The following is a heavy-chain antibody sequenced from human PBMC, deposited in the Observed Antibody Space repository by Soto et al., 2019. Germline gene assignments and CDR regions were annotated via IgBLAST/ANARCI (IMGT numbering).Heavy chain of an antibody. CDR1: GYTFTSYA. CDR2: INAGNGNT. V-gene: IGHV1-3*05. D-gene: IGHD3-10*01. CDR3: ARDRVVRGVTYYYYYYGMDV. J-gene: IGHJ6*02. Sequence: QVQLVQSGAEEKKPGASVKVSCKASGYTFTSYAMHWVRQAPGQRLEWMGWINAGNGNTKYSQKFQGRVTITRDTSASTAYMEVSSLRSEDTAVYYCARDRVVRGVTYYYYYYGMDVWGQGTTVTVSS.